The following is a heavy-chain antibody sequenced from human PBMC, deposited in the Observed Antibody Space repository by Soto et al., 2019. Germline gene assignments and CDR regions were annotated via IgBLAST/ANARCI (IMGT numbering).Heavy chain of an antibody. Sequence: SQTLSLTCTVSGGSISSYYWSWIRQPPGKGLEWIGYIYYSGSTNYNPSLKSRVTISVDTSKNQFSLKLSSVTAADTAVYYCARTDYDYVWGSSEDVWGQGTTVT. J-gene: IGHJ6*02. CDR1: GGSISSYY. CDR2: IYYSGST. D-gene: IGHD3-16*01. V-gene: IGHV4-59*01. CDR3: ARTDYDYVWGSSEDV.